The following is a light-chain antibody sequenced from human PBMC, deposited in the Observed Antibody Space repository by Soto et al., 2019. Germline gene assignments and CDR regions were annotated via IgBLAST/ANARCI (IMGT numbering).Light chain of an antibody. CDR3: QQYSHLIT. CDR1: QSISSW. J-gene: IGKJ5*01. V-gene: IGKV1-5*01. CDR2: DAS. Sequence: IQMTQSPSTPSASVADRVTTTCRASQSISSWLAWYQHKPGKAPKLLIYDASSLESGVPSRFSGSGSGTDSTFTIRSLQPEDIATYYCQQYSHLITFGQGTRLEIK.